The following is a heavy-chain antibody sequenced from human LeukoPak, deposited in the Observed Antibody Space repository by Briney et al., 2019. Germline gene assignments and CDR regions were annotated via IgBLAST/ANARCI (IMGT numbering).Heavy chain of an antibody. J-gene: IGHJ6*02. D-gene: IGHD3-16*01. CDR1: GFTFSSYS. CDR2: ISSSSSYI. Sequence: GGSLRLSCAASGFTFSSYSMNWFRQAPGKGLEWVSSISSSSSYIYYADSVKGRFTISRDNAKNSLYLQMNSLRAEDTAVYYCARDGARGRYYYYGMDVWGQGTTVTVSS. CDR3: ARDGARGRYYYYGMDV. V-gene: IGHV3-21*01.